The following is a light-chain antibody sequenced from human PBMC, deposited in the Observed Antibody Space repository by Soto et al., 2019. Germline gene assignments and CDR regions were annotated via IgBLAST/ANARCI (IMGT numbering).Light chain of an antibody. CDR1: SSDFGGYNY. Sequence: QSALTQPPSASGSPGQSVTISCTGTSSDFGGYNYVSWYQQHPGKAPKLMIYEVSKRPSGVPDHFSGSKSGNTASLTVSGLQAEDEADYYCSSYAGSNNVFGTGSKLTVL. J-gene: IGLJ1*01. CDR2: EVS. V-gene: IGLV2-8*01. CDR3: SSYAGSNNV.